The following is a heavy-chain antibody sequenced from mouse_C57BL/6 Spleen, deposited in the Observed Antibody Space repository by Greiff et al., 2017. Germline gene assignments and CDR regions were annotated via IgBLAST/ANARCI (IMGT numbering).Heavy chain of an antibody. CDR3: ARADGTYYAMDY. V-gene: IGHV5-4*01. D-gene: IGHD2-1*01. Sequence: SLEWVATISDGGSYTYYPDNVKGRFTISRDNAKNNLYLQMSHLKSEDTAMYYCARADGTYYAMDYWGQGTSVTVSS. CDR2: ISDGGSYT. J-gene: IGHJ4*01.